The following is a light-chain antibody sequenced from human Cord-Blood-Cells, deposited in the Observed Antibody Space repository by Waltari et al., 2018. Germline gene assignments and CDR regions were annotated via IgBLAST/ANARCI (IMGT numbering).Light chain of an antibody. CDR2: GAS. V-gene: IGKV3-15*01. CDR3: QQYNNWPPYT. J-gene: IGKJ2*01. CDR1: QRVSSN. Sequence: EIVMTQSPDTLSVSPGESATLSCRASQRVSSNLAWYQQKPGQAPRLLIYGASTRATGIPARFIGSGSGTEFTLTISSLQSEDFAVYYCQQYNNWPPYTFGQGTKLEIK.